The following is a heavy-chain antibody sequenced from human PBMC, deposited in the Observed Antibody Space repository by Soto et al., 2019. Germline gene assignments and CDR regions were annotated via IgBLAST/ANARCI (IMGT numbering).Heavy chain of an antibody. CDR2: LYYYTNT. J-gene: IGHJ6*02. V-gene: IGHV4-61*01. CDR3: ARTYCTTTSCQALGMDV. CDR1: GGSVNSGSYY. Sequence: QVQLQESGPGLVKPSETLSLTCTVPGGSVNSGSYYWTWIRQPPGKGLEWIGHLYYYTNTNYNPSLKSRVTISVDTSKNQYSLKLSSVTAADTAVYYCARTYCTTTSCQALGMDVWGQGTTGTVAS. D-gene: IGHD2-2*01.